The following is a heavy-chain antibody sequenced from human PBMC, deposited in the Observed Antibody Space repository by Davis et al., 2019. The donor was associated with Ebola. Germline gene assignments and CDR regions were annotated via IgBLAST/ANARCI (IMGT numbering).Heavy chain of an antibody. CDR3: ARDLGTAMATE. CDR1: GGTFSTYA. J-gene: IGHJ4*02. Sequence: AASVKVSCKASGGTFSTYAIDWVRQAPGQGLEWMGRIIPMLGIPNYAQRFQGRVTITADKSTSTAYMELSSLRSEDTAMYYCARDLGTAMATEWSQGTLVTVSS. V-gene: IGHV1-69*04. CDR2: IIPMLGIP. D-gene: IGHD5-18*01.